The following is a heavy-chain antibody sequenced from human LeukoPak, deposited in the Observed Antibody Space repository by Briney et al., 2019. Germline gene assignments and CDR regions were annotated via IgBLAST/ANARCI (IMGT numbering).Heavy chain of an antibody. CDR3: ARGRDSGGSDY. CDR2: ITSNGAST. CDR1: GFTFSSYA. Sequence: GGSLRLSCAASGFTFSSYAMHWVRQAPGKGLEYVSAITSNGASTYYADSAKGRFTISRDNSKNTLYLQMGSLRAEDMGVYYCARGRDSGGSDYWGQGTLVTVSS. D-gene: IGHD4-23*01. V-gene: IGHV3-64*02. J-gene: IGHJ4*02.